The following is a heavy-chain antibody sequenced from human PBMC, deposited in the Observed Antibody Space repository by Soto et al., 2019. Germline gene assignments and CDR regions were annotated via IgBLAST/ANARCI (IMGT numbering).Heavy chain of an antibody. CDR3: ARGDRTVTTSFYYFDY. D-gene: IGHD4-17*01. Sequence: PGGSLRLSCAASGLTFSSYAMSWVRQAPGKGLEWVSAISGSGGSTYYADSVKGRFTISRDNSKNTLYLQMNSLRAEDTAVYYCARGDRTVTTSFYYFDYWGQGTLVTVSS. J-gene: IGHJ4*02. V-gene: IGHV3-23*01. CDR2: ISGSGGST. CDR1: GLTFSSYA.